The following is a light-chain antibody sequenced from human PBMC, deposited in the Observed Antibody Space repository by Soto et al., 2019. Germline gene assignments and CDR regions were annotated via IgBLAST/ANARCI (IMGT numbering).Light chain of an antibody. J-gene: IGLJ2*01. Sequence: QSSLTQPPSASGSPGQSVTISCTGTSSDVGGYNYVSWYQQHPGKAPKVIIYDVSKRPSGVPDRFSGSKSGNTASLTVSGIQTEDEADYYCASHAGSSAVFGGGTKVTVL. V-gene: IGLV2-8*01. CDR1: SSDVGGYNY. CDR2: DVS. CDR3: ASHAGSSAV.